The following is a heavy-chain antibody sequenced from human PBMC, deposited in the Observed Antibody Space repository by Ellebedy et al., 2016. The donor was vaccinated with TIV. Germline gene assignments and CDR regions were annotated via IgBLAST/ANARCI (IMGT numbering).Heavy chain of an antibody. CDR2: TSYDGSDK. CDR3: ARGLRSGSWFYFDQ. J-gene: IGHJ4*02. CDR1: GFTFSSYF. D-gene: IGHD6-13*01. Sequence: GESLKISCAASGFTFSSYFMHWVRQAPGKGLEWVALTSYDGSDKYYADSVKGRFTISRDNSKITLYRYMKSLRPEDTSLYYCARGLRSGSWFYFDQWGQGTLVTVSS. V-gene: IGHV3-30*04.